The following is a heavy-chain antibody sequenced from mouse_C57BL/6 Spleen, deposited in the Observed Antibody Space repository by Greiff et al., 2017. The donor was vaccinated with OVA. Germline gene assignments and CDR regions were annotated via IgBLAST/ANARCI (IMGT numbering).Heavy chain of an antibody. V-gene: IGHV1-52*01. CDR1: GYTFTSYW. CDR3: ARSYGYDGGSWFAY. CDR2: IDPSDSET. Sequence: QVQLQQPGAELVRPGSSVKLSCKASGYTFTSYWMHWEKQRPIQGLEWIGNIDPSDSETHYNQKFKDKATLTVDKSSSTAYMQLSSLTSEDSAVYYCARSYGYDGGSWFAYWGQGTLVTVSA. D-gene: IGHD2-2*01. J-gene: IGHJ3*01.